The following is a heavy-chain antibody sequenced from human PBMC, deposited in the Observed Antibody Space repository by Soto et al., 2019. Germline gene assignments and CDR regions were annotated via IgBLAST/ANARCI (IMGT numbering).Heavy chain of an antibody. J-gene: IGHJ6*02. D-gene: IGHD1-1*01. V-gene: IGHV1-69*01. Sequence: QVQLVQSGAEVKKPGSSVKVSCKASGGTFSHYAISWVRQAPGQGLEWMGGIIPIFGTANYAQKFQGRVKITAGALTGPAYMALSRLRSEGPGVYFRAGVSLWAWNGAGVEYHGMDVWGQGTTVTVSS. CDR2: IIPIFGTA. CDR1: GGTFSHYA. CDR3: AGVSLWAWNGAGVEYHGMDV.